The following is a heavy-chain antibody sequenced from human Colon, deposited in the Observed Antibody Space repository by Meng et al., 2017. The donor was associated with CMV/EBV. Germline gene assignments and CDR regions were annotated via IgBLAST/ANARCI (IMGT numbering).Heavy chain of an antibody. CDR2: ITTYSGNT. Sequence: ASVTVSCKASGYTFATYDITWERQAPGHRLEWMGKITTYSGNTNLPQTFQGRVTMTTDTSTSTAYMELRSLRSADTAVYYCAREVRGRSFFDYWGQGTLVTVSS. D-gene: IGHD3-10*01. CDR1: GYTFATYD. V-gene: IGHV1-18*01. CDR3: AREVRGRSFFDY. J-gene: IGHJ4*02.